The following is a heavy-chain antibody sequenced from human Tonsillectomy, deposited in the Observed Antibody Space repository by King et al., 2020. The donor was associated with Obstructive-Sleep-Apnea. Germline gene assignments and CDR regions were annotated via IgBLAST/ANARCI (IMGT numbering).Heavy chain of an antibody. CDR2: IKQDGSEK. J-gene: IGHJ2*01. CDR3: ARDEFAWLHHWYFDL. Sequence: VQLVESGGGLVQPGGSLRLSCAASGFTFSSYWMSWVRQAPGKGLEWVANIKQDGSEKYYVDSVKGRFTISRDNAKNSLYLQMNSLRAEDTAVYYCARDEFAWLHHWYFDLWGRGTLVTVST. D-gene: IGHD3-9*01. V-gene: IGHV3-7*03. CDR1: GFTFSSYW.